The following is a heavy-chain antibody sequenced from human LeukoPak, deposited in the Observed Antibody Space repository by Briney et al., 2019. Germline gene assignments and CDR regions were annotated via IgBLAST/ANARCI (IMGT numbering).Heavy chain of an antibody. D-gene: IGHD5-18*01. CDR3: ARGRIWGYSYGYGY. Sequence: PSETLSLTCAVYGGSFSGYYWSWIRQPPGKELEWIGEINHSGSTNYNPSLKSRVTISVDTSKNQFSLKLSSVTAADTAVYYCARGRIWGYSYGYGYWGQGTLVTVSS. V-gene: IGHV4-34*01. CDR1: GGSFSGYY. J-gene: IGHJ4*02. CDR2: INHSGST.